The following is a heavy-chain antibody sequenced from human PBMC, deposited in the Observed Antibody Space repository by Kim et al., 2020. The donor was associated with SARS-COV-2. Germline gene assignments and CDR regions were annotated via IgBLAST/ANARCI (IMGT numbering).Heavy chain of an antibody. V-gene: IGHV3-74*01. CDR2: INSDGSGT. J-gene: IGHJ4*02. Sequence: GGSLRLSCAASGISFSSYWMYWVRQAPGKGLLWVSRINSDGSGTSFADSVKGRFTISRDNAKNTLYLQMNSLRAEDTAVYHCAIAVAGNGGLGYWGQGTLVTVSS. CDR1: GISFSSYW. D-gene: IGHD6-19*01. CDR3: AIAVAGNGGLGY.